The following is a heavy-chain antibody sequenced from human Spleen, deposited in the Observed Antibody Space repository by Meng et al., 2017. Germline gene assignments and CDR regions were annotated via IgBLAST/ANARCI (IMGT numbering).Heavy chain of an antibody. V-gene: IGHV4-34*01. CDR1: GGSFSDYY. J-gene: IGHJ4*01. CDR3: ARERRDY. Sequence: QVQLQQCGPGLVTPSETLSLTGVVSGGSFSDYYWSWIRQPPGKGXEWIGEINHSGSTNYNPSLESRATISVDTSQNNLSLKLSSVTAADTAVYYCARERRDYWGQGTLVTVSS. CDR2: INHSGST.